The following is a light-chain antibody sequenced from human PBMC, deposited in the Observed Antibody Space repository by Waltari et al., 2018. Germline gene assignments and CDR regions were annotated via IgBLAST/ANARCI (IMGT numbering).Light chain of an antibody. CDR2: KAS. CDR1: QNIFSW. V-gene: IGKV1-5*03. Sequence: DFQMTQSPATLSASVGDRVTITCRASQNIFSWLAWYQQNPGKAPKLLIYKASHLESGVPSRFSGRGFGTEFTLTINSLQPDDFATYYCQHYNSFSRTFGQGTKVDIK. J-gene: IGKJ1*01. CDR3: QHYNSFSRT.